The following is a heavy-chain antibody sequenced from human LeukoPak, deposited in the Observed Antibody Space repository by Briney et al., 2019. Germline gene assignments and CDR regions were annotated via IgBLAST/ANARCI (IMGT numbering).Heavy chain of an antibody. J-gene: IGHJ4*02. CDR2: ITGSGGRT. CDR3: ANGGSIAVATPLDY. V-gene: IGHV3-23*01. Sequence: AGGSLRLSCAASGFTFSSYAMSWVRQAPGKGLEWVSGITGSGGRTYYADSVKGRFTISRDNSKNTLYLQMNSLRAEDAAVYYCANGGSIAVATPLDYWGQGTLVTVSS. D-gene: IGHD6-19*01. CDR1: GFTFSSYA.